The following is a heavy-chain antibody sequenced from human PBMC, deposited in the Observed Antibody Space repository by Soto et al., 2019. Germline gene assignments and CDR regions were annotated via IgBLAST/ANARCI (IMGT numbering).Heavy chain of an antibody. CDR3: ARDRAEGSSSTPAGGMDV. Sequence: PSETLSLTCSVSGGSIRTYYWNWIRQPPGGGLEWIAYIHYSGVTNYSPSLRGRVSISIERSNNEFSLKVSSVTAADTAVYYCARDRAEGSSSTPAGGMDVWGPGTTVTVSS. CDR2: IHYSGVT. D-gene: IGHD6-6*01. V-gene: IGHV4-59*01. CDR1: GGSIRTYY. J-gene: IGHJ6*02.